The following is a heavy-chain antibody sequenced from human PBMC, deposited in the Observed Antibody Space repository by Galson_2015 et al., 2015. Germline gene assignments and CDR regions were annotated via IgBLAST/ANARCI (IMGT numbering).Heavy chain of an antibody. CDR3: AKGGVWFGELLFTPDAFDI. Sequence: SLRLSCAASGFTFSSYAMHWVRQAPGKGLEWVAVISYDGSNKYYADSVKGRFTISRDNSKNTLYLQMNSLRAEDTAVYYCAKGGVWFGELLFTPDAFDIWGQGTMVTVSS. J-gene: IGHJ3*02. CDR2: ISYDGSNK. D-gene: IGHD3-10*01. V-gene: IGHV3-30*04. CDR1: GFTFSSYA.